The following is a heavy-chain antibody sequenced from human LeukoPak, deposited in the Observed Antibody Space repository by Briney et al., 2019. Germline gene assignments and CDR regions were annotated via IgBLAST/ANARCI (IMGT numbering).Heavy chain of an antibody. V-gene: IGHV3-33*01. CDR2: IWYDGSNK. D-gene: IGHD6-19*01. CDR3: AREDFRIAVAGTFDY. Sequence: HPGRSLRLSRAASGFTFSSYGMHWVRQAPGKGLEWVAVIWYDGSNKYYADSVKGRFTISRDNSKNTLYLQMNSLRAEDTAVYYCAREDFRIAVAGTFDYWGQGTLVTVSS. CDR1: GFTFSSYG. J-gene: IGHJ4*02.